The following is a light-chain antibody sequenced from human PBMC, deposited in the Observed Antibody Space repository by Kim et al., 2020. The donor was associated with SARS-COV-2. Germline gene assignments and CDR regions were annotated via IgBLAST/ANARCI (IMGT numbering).Light chain of an antibody. J-gene: IGKJ3*01. Sequence: DIQMTQSPSFLSASVGDRVTITCRTTQSISSHLNWYQQKPGRAPKLLISAASTLQGGVPSRFSGSGSETDFTLTISSLQPEDFAIYFCQQSYSTPLTFGPGTKVDIK. CDR3: QQSYSTPLT. CDR2: AAS. V-gene: IGKV1-39*01. CDR1: QSISSH.